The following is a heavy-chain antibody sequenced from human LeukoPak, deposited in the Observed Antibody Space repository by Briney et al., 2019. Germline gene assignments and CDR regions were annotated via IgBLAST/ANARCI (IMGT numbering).Heavy chain of an antibody. CDR3: ARALSSSSYYYYYMDV. Sequence: GASVKVSCKASGGTFSSYAISWVRQAPGQGLKWMGGIIPIFGTANYAQKFQGRVTITTDESTSTAYMELSSLRSEDTAVYYCARALSSSSYYYYYMDVWGKGTTVTVSS. V-gene: IGHV1-69*05. CDR2: IIPIFGTA. D-gene: IGHD6-6*01. CDR1: GGTFSSYA. J-gene: IGHJ6*03.